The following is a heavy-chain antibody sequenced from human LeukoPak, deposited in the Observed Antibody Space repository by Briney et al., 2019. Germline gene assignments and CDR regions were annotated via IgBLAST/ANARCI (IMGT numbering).Heavy chain of an antibody. V-gene: IGHV4-39*01. CDR2: IDSSGNT. D-gene: IGHD2-15*01. J-gene: IGHJ3*02. CDR3: ARHKYSSQNSDGFDI. Sequence: WVRQSPGKGLEWIGSIDSSGNTFYNPSLKSRVTISVDTSKNQFSLKVNSVTAADTAVYYCARHKYSSQNSDGFDIWGQGTMVTASS.